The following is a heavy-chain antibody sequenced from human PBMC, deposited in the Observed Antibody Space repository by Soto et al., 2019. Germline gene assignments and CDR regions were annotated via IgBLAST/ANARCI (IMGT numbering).Heavy chain of an antibody. CDR2: IYSGGST. CDR3: ARDQMVSSDYYYYSGMDV. J-gene: IGHJ6*02. Sequence: VQLVETGGGLIQPGGSLRLSCAASGFTVSSNYMSWVRQAPGTGLEWVSVIYSGGSTYYADSVKGRFTISRDKSKNTLFRQMNSLRAEDTAVYYCARDQMVSSDYYYYSGMDVGGQGTTVTVSS. D-gene: IGHD2-8*01. CDR1: GFTVSSNY. V-gene: IGHV3-53*02.